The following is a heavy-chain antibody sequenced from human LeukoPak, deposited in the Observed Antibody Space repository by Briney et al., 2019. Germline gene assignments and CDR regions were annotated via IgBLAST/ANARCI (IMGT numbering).Heavy chain of an antibody. CDR1: GFTFSSYV. CDR2: ISGSGGST. Sequence: PGGSLRLSCAASGFTFSSYVISWARQAPGKGLEWVSAISGSGGSTYYADSVKGRFTISRDNSKNTLYLQMNSLRAEDTAVYYCAKVALNYYGSGSYYGMDVWGQGTTVTVSS. V-gene: IGHV3-23*01. J-gene: IGHJ6*02. D-gene: IGHD3-10*01. CDR3: AKVALNYYGSGSYYGMDV.